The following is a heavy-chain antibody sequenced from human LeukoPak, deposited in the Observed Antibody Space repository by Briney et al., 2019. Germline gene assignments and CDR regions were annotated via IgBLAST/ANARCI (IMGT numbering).Heavy chain of an antibody. J-gene: IGHJ4*02. Sequence: GGSLRLSCAASGFTFSSYGITWVRQAPGKGLEWVSGIGSGGTTYYADSVKGRLTISRDNSKNTLYLQMNSLRAEDTAVYYCAKVTGGDMITYGGLDYWGQGTLVTVSS. D-gene: IGHD3-16*01. CDR1: GFTFSSYG. V-gene: IGHV3-23*01. CDR2: IGSGGTT. CDR3: AKVTGGDMITYGGLDY.